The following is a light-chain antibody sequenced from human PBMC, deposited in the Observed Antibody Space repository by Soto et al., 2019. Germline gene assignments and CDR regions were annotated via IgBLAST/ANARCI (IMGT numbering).Light chain of an antibody. J-gene: IGKJ4*01. CDR2: GAS. CDR1: QSVGSH. Sequence: EIVMTQSPATLSVSPGERATLSCRASQSVGSHFAWYQQKPGQAPRLLIYGASNRATGIPARFSGSGSGTEFTLTISSLQSEDFAVYYCQQHNDWPPVTFGGGTKVEIK. CDR3: QQHNDWPPVT. V-gene: IGKV3-15*01.